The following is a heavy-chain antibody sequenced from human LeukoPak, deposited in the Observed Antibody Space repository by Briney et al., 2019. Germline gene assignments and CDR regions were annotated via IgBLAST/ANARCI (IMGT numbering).Heavy chain of an antibody. J-gene: IGHJ4*02. D-gene: IGHD1/OR15-1a*01. V-gene: IGHV3-9*01. CDR1: GFTFDDYA. Sequence: PGRSLRLSCAASGFTFDDYAMHWVRQAPGKGLEWVSGISWNSGSIGYADSVKGRFTISRDNSKNTLYLQMNSLRAEDTAVYYCARTRLLDSPLYYFDYWGQGTLVTVSS. CDR3: ARTRLLDSPLYYFDY. CDR2: ISWNSGSI.